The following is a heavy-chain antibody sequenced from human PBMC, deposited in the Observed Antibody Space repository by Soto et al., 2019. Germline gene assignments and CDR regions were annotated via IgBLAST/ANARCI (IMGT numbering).Heavy chain of an antibody. V-gene: IGHV4-59*08. CDR3: ARLGLGGYYGSGRTDY. CDR2: IYYSGST. D-gene: IGHD3-10*01. Sequence: PSETLSLTCTVSGGSISSYYWSWIRQPPGKGLEWIGYIYYSGSTNYNPSLKSRVTISVDTSKNQFSLKLSSVTAADTAVYYCARLGLGGYYGSGRTDYWGQGTLVTVSS. CDR1: GGSISSYY. J-gene: IGHJ4*02.